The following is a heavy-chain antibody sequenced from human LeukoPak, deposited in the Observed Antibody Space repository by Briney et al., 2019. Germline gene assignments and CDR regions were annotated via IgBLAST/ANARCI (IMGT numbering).Heavy chain of an antibody. CDR2: ITGAGGGT. D-gene: IGHD5-12*01. V-gene: IGHV3-23*01. CDR3: VKGPRRYSGRYDS. J-gene: IGHJ4*02. Sequence: GGSLRLSCAASGFFFGSYVMAWVRQAPGKGLEWVADITGAGGGTNYADSVKGRFTISRDNSENSVYLQMNSLRVEATAMYYCVKGPRRYSGRYDSWGQGTLVTVSP. CDR1: GFFFGSYV.